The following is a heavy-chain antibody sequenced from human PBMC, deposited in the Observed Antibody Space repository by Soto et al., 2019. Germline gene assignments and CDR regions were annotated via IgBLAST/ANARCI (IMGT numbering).Heavy chain of an antibody. CDR1: GYVSTSYG. Sequence: AFVKVSSKAAGYVSTSYGIGWVRQAPGQGLEWMGWISADNGNINYAQKVQGRVTMTTDTSTSTAYMELRSLRSDDTAVYYCAREAYASGWYLDYWGQGTLVTVSS. D-gene: IGHD6-19*01. CDR3: AREAYASGWYLDY. CDR2: ISADNGNI. J-gene: IGHJ4*02. V-gene: IGHV1-18*01.